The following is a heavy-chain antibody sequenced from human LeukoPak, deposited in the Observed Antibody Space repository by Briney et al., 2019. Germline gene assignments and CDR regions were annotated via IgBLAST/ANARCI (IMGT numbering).Heavy chain of an antibody. Sequence: ASVKVSCKVSGYTLTELSMHWVRQAPGKGLEWMGGFDPEDGETIYAQKFQGRVTMTRDTSISTAYMELSRLRSDDTAVYYCARDSQWLLLNWFDPWGQGTLVTVSS. CDR1: GYTLTELS. CDR3: ARDSQWLLLNWFDP. CDR2: FDPEDGET. D-gene: IGHD3-22*01. V-gene: IGHV1-24*01. J-gene: IGHJ5*02.